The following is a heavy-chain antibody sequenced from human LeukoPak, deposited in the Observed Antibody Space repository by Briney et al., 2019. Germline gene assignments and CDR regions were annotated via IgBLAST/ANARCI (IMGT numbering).Heavy chain of an antibody. D-gene: IGHD3-22*01. CDR2: IRSKANSYAT. Sequence: GGSLRLSCAASGFTFSGSAMHWVRQASGKGLEWVGRIRSKANSYATAYAASVKGRFTISRDDSKNTAYLQMNSLKTEDTAVHYCTRTYYYDSSGYYLFDYWGQGTLVTVSS. J-gene: IGHJ4*02. CDR1: GFTFSGSA. CDR3: TRTYYYDSSGYYLFDY. V-gene: IGHV3-73*01.